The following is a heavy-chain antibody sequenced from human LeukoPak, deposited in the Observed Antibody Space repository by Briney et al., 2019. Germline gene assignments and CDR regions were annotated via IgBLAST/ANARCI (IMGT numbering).Heavy chain of an antibody. CDR2: INHSGST. CDR1: GGSFSGYY. CDR3: ARYTVTTRYYFDY. V-gene: IGHV4-34*01. D-gene: IGHD4-17*01. J-gene: IGHJ4*02. Sequence: SSETLSLTCAVYGGSFSGYYWSWIRQPPGKGLEWIGEINHSGSTNYNPSLKSRVTISVDTSKNQFSLKLSSVTAADTAVYYCARYTVTTRYYFDYWGQGTLVTVSS.